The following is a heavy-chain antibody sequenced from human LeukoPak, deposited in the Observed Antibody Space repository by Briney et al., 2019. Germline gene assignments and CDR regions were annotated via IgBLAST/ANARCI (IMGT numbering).Heavy chain of an antibody. D-gene: IGHD2-2*01. Sequence: SGTLSLTCAVSSGSISSSNWWSWVRQPPGKGLEWIGEIYHSGSTNYNPSLKSRVTISVDKSKNQFSLKLSSVTAADTAVYYCARDNLGSTSGLGYWGQGTLVTVSS. CDR2: IYHSGST. J-gene: IGHJ4*02. CDR3: ARDNLGSTSGLGY. V-gene: IGHV4-4*02. CDR1: SGSISSSNW.